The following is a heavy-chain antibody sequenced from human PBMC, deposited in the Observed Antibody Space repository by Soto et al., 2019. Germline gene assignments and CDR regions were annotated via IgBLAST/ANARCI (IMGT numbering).Heavy chain of an antibody. D-gene: IGHD6-19*01. CDR2: IYQSGVT. CDR3: AGMPYTSGLRFDP. V-gene: IGHV4-30-2*01. J-gene: IGHJ5*02. CDR1: GDSYGIPTYS. Sequence: PSETLSLTCNMSGDSYGIPTYSWSWIRQPPGKALQWIGFIYQSGVTSYNPSLASRVSISLDRSNNQCSLKLKSVTAADTAVYFCAGMPYTSGLRFDPWGPGTLVTVSS.